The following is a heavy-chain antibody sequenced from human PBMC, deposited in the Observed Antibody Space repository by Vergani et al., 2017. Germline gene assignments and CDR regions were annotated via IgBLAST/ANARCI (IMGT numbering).Heavy chain of an antibody. CDR3: ARDLGRPIARSAAGTTSGDY. V-gene: IGHV1-69*01. CDR2: IIPIFGTA. CDR1: GGPFSSYA. D-gene: IGHD6-13*01. Sequence: QVQLVQSGAEVKKPGSSVKVSCKASGGPFSSYAISWVRQAPGQGLEWMGGIIPIFGTANYAQKFQGRVTITADESTSTAYMELSSLRSEDTAVYYCARDLGRPIARSAAGTTSGDYWGQGTLVTVSS. J-gene: IGHJ4*02.